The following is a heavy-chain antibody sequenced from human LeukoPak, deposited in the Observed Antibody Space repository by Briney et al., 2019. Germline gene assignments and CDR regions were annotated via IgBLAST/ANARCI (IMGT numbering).Heavy chain of an antibody. Sequence: GGSLRLSCAASGFIFSGYHMNWVRQAPGKGLEWVSSISSSSSSIYYADSVKGRFTISRDNTKKSLYLQVNSLRAEDTAVYYCAREGATAGSGYYFDYWGQGSLVTVSS. CDR1: GFIFSGYH. V-gene: IGHV3-21*01. CDR2: ISSSSSSI. J-gene: IGHJ4*02. D-gene: IGHD6-13*01. CDR3: AREGATAGSGYYFDY.